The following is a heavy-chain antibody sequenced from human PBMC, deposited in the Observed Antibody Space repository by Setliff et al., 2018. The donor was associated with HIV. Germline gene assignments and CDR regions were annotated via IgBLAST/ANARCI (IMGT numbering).Heavy chain of an antibody. Sequence: PSETLSLTCTVSGGSISSGSYYWSWIRQPAGKGLEWIGHIYTSGSTNYNPSLKSRVTISVDTSKNQFSLKLNSVTAADTAVYYCAREGGYFDWLLYYYYYGMDVWGQGTTVTVSS. D-gene: IGHD3-9*01. CDR3: AREGGYFDWLLYYYYYGMDV. CDR2: IYTSGST. V-gene: IGHV4-61*09. J-gene: IGHJ6*02. CDR1: GGSISSGSYY.